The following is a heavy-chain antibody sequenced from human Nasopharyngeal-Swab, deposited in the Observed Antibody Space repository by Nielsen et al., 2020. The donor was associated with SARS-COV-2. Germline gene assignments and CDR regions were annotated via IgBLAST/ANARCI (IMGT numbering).Heavy chain of an antibody. V-gene: IGHV5-51*01. J-gene: IGHJ3*02. CDR3: ARHATPAISWESFDI. Sequence: GESLKISCIGFGYSFANYWIGWVRQMPGKGLEWMGIIFVSDSDTRYSPSFQGQVTISADKSVSIAYLQFGSLKASDTAMYYCARHATPAISWESFDIWGHGTTVSVSS. D-gene: IGHD6-13*01. CDR2: IFVSDSDT. CDR1: GYSFANYW.